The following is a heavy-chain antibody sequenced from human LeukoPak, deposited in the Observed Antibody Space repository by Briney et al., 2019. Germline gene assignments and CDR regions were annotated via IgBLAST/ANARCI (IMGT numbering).Heavy chain of an antibody. Sequence: PGGSLRLSCAASGFTFVDYAMHWVRQAPGKGLEWVSLISGDGGSTYYADSVKGRFTISRDNSKNSLYLQMNSLRTEDTALYYCAKAPYEIFYYYGMDVWGQGTTVTVSS. CDR2: ISGDGGST. D-gene: IGHD2-15*01. CDR3: AKAPYEIFYYYGMDV. J-gene: IGHJ6*02. CDR1: GFTFVDYA. V-gene: IGHV3-43*02.